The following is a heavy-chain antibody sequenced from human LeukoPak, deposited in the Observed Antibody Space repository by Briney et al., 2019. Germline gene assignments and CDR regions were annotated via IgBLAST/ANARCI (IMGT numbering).Heavy chain of an antibody. J-gene: IGHJ4*02. CDR3: AREGYYYDSSGYFPYFDY. Sequence: GASVKVSCKASGYNFISYYMHWVRQAPGQGLEWMGIINPSGGSTTYAQKFQGRVTMTRDTSTSTVYMELSSLRSEDTAVYYCAREGYYYDSSGYFPYFDYWGQGTLVTVSS. V-gene: IGHV1-46*01. D-gene: IGHD3-22*01. CDR1: GYNFISYY. CDR2: INPSGGST.